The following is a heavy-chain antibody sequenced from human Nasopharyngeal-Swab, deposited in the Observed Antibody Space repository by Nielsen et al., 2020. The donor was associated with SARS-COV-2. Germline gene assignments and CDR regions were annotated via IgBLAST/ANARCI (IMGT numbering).Heavy chain of an antibody. V-gene: IGHV3-30*04. CDR1: GFTFSSYA. D-gene: IGHD6-19*01. J-gene: IGHJ3*02. CDR2: ISYDGSNK. Sequence: GGSLRLSCAASGFTFSSYAMHWVRQAPGKGLEWVAVISYDGSNKYYADSVKGRFTISRDNSKNTLYLQMNSLRAEDTAVYYCAQDSSGWYQAFDIWGQGTMVTVPS. CDR3: AQDSSGWYQAFDI.